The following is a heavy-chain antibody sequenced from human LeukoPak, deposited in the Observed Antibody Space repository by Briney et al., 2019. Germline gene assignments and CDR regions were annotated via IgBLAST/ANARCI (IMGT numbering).Heavy chain of an antibody. J-gene: IGHJ4*02. D-gene: IGHD3-3*01. CDR2: ISYDGSNK. CDR3: MKMLYYDFWSGADFDY. V-gene: IGHV3-30-3*02. Sequence: GGSLRLSCAASGFTFSSYAMHWVRQAPGKGLEWVAVISYDGSNKYYADSLKGRFTISRDNSKNTLYLQMTSLRAEDTAVYHCMKMLYYDFWSGADFDYWGQGTLVTVSS. CDR1: GFTFSSYA.